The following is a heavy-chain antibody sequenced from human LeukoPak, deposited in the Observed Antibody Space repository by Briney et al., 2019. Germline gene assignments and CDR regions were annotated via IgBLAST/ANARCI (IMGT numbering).Heavy chain of an antibody. CDR1: GGSITGYY. J-gene: IGHJ4*02. Sequence: SETLSLTCTVSGGSITGYYWTWIRQPPGKGLEWIGYIYYSGSTNYHPSLKSRVTLSVDTSKKQSSLKLSSVTAADTAVYFCARGLLVGNTGYYFDYWGQGALVAVSS. CDR2: IYYSGST. V-gene: IGHV4-59*01. D-gene: IGHD1-26*01. CDR3: ARGLLVGNTGYYFDY.